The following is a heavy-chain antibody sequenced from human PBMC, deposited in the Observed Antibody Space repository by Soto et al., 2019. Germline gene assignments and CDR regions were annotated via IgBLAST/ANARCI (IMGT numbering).Heavy chain of an antibody. CDR1: GYTFTSHS. Sequence: APEKISCKASGYTFTSHSMPWVRQAPKQGLEWLGIINPSGGSTSSAQKLRGGVTMTRDTPTSTVYVELSRLRSEETAVYYCGRDIYCSGGSCYGGLDYWGQGALVTVSS. D-gene: IGHD2-15*01. CDR3: GRDIYCSGGSCYGGLDY. J-gene: IGHJ4*02. V-gene: IGHV1-46*04. CDR2: INPSGGST.